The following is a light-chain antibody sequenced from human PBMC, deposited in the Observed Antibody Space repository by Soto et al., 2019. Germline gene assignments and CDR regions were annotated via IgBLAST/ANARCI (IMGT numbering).Light chain of an antibody. CDR1: QGLVYSDGNTF. CDR3: VQGTHWPWT. Sequence: DAVMTQSPLSLSVTLGQTASISCRSSQGLVYSDGNTFLNWFHQRPGQSPRRLIYQVSNRDSGVPDRFSGSGSGTDYTLTISRVEAEDVGIYYCVQGTHWPWTFGQGTKVEIK. V-gene: IGKV2-30*01. CDR2: QVS. J-gene: IGKJ1*01.